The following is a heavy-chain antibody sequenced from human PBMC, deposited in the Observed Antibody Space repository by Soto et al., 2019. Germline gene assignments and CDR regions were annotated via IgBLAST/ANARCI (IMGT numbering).Heavy chain of an antibody. CDR1: GFTFGDYA. CDR2: IRSKAYGGTT. V-gene: IGHV3-49*03. CDR3: TRDQRRYDFWSGYDY. Sequence: GGSLRRSCTASGFTFGDYAMSWFRQAPGKGLEWVGFIRSKAYGGTTEYAASVKGRFTISRDDSNSIAYLQMNSLKTEDTAVYYCTRDQRRYDFWSGYDYWGQGTLVTVSS. J-gene: IGHJ4*02. D-gene: IGHD3-3*01.